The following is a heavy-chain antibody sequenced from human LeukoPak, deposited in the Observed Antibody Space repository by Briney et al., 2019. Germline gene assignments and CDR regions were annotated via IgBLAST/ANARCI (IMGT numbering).Heavy chain of an antibody. CDR1: GYIFSDYY. CDR2: INPNNGVA. J-gene: IGHJ4*02. CDR3: ARMAYGNDATSFDY. Sequence: AAVKVSCKTSGYIFSDYYMHWVRQAPGQGLEWMGRINPNNGVAEYGQKFQGRVTMTRDTSIRTFYMELSRLRSDDTALYYCARMAYGNDATSFDYWGQGTLITVSS. D-gene: IGHD4-17*01. V-gene: IGHV1-2*06.